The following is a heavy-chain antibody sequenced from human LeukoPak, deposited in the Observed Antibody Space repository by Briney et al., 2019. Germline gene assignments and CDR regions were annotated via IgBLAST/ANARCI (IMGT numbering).Heavy chain of an antibody. CDR1: GGPISRGAYY. V-gene: IGHV4-31*03. CDR2: IFSSGST. J-gene: IGHJ5*02. CDR3: AREAWAGTLSGWFDP. D-gene: IGHD1-7*01. Sequence: SETLSLTCSVSGGPISRGAYYWSWVRQSPGKGLEWIGYIFSSGSTSYNPSLRSRVTVSFDTSKNQFFLNLNSVTAADSAVYYCAREAWAGTLSGWFDPWGQGTLVTVSS.